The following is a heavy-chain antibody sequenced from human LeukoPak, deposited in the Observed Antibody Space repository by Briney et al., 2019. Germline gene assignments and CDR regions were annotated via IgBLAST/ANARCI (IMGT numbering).Heavy chain of an antibody. D-gene: IGHD3-10*01. Sequence: GTSLRLSCAASGFTFSSYAMYWVRQAPGKGLEWVAITSSDGGNKYYADSVKGRFTISRDNSKNTLYLQMNSLRTEGTAVYYCARDNSGSGSYIQLDYWGQGTRVTVSS. J-gene: IGHJ4*02. V-gene: IGHV3-30-3*01. CDR1: GFTFSSYA. CDR3: ARDNSGSGSYIQLDY. CDR2: TSSDGGNK.